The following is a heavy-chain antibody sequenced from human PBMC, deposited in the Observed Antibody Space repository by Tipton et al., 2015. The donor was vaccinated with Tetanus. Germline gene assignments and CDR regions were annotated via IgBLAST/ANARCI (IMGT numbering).Heavy chain of an antibody. CDR3: ARGGIAAAGGGLDY. CDR2: IYYSGST. V-gene: IGHV4-59*01. Sequence: TLSLTCTVSGGSISSYYWSWIRQPPGKGLEWIGNIYYSGSTNYNPSLKSRVTIPVDTSKNQFSLKLNSVAAADTAVYYCARGGIAAAGGGLDYWGQGTLVTVSS. J-gene: IGHJ4*02. D-gene: IGHD6-13*01. CDR1: GGSISSYY.